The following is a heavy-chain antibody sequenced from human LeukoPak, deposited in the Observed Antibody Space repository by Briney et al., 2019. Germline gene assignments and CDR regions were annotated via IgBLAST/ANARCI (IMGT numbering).Heavy chain of an antibody. D-gene: IGHD3-10*01. J-gene: IGHJ6*02. V-gene: IGHV4-59*01. CDR1: GGSISTYY. Sequence: PSETLSLTCTVSGGSISTYYWSWIRQPPGKGLEWIGYIDNSGSTKYNPPLESRVTISVDTSKNQFSLKLSSVTAADTAVYYCARVRVHFFGMDVWGQGTTVTVSS. CDR2: IDNSGST. CDR3: ARVRVHFFGMDV.